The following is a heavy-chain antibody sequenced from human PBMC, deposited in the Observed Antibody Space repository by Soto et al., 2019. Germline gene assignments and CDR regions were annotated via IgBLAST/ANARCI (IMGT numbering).Heavy chain of an antibody. Sequence: ASVKVSCKASGYTFTSYGISWVRQAPGQGLEWMGWISAYNGNTNYAQKLQGRVTMTTDTSTSTAYMELRSLRSDDTAVYYCARVKASGSYYRALINWFDPWGQGTLVTVSS. CDR1: GYTFTSYG. CDR3: ARVKASGSYYRALINWFDP. J-gene: IGHJ5*02. CDR2: ISAYNGNT. V-gene: IGHV1-18*01. D-gene: IGHD1-26*01.